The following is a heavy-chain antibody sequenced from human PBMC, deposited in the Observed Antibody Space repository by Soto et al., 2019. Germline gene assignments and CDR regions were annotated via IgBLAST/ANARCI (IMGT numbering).Heavy chain of an antibody. Sequence: QVQLVESGGGVVQPGRSLRLSCVASGFSFSSSGMHWVRQAPGKGLEWLALIWYDGSNQYYSDSVKGRFTISRDNSKNTLYLQMNSLSADDTAVYYCASITVTNGFDIWGQGTLVTVSS. CDR3: ASITVTNGFDI. CDR2: IWYDGSNQ. D-gene: IGHD4-17*01. CDR1: GFSFSSSG. J-gene: IGHJ3*02. V-gene: IGHV3-33*01.